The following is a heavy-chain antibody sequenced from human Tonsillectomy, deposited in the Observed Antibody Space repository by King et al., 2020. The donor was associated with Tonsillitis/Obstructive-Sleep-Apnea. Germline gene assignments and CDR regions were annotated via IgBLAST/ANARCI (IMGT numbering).Heavy chain of an antibody. CDR1: GYTFTRYY. J-gene: IGHJ4*02. Sequence: VQLVQSGAEVKTPGASVKVSCKASGYTFTRYYIHWVGQARGQGLEWMGIINPSDGITTYAQKFQGRVTMTTDTSASTVYLELSSLRSEDTAVYYCARDDVVGRYIDSWGQGTLVTVSS. D-gene: IGHD2-21*01. CDR2: INPSDGIT. V-gene: IGHV1-46*01. CDR3: ARDDVVGRYIDS.